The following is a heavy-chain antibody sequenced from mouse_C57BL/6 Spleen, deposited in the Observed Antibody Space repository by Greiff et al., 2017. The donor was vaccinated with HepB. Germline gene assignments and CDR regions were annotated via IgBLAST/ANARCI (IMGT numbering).Heavy chain of an antibody. Sequence: VQLVESGAELVKPGASVKISCKASGYAFSSYWMNWVKQRPGKGLEWIGQIYPGDGDTNYNGKFKGKATLTADKSSSTAYMQLSSLTSEDSAVYFCARRIYDGYLDYWGQGTTLTVSS. CDR1: GYAFSSYW. V-gene: IGHV1-80*01. CDR2: IYPGDGDT. D-gene: IGHD2-3*01. J-gene: IGHJ2*01. CDR3: ARRIYDGYLDY.